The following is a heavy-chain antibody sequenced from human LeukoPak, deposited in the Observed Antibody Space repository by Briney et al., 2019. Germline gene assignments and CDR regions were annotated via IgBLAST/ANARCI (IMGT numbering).Heavy chain of an antibody. CDR3: VGATRSVGYFDY. CDR1: GGSISSNW. J-gene: IGHJ4*02. V-gene: IGHV4-4*02. CDR2: IYHSGST. Sequence: SETLSLTCAVSGGSISSNWWSWIRQPPGKGLEWIGEIYHSGSTNYNPSLKSRVTISVDTSKNQFSLKLSSVTAADTAVYYCVGATRSVGYFDYWGQGTLVTVSS. D-gene: IGHD1-26*01.